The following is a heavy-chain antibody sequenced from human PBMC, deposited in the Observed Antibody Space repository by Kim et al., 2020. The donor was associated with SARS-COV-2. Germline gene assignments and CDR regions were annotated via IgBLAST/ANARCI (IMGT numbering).Heavy chain of an antibody. Sequence: GGSLRLSCAASGFTFSSYAMHWVRQAPGKGLEWVAVISYDGSNKYYADSVKGRFTISRDNSKNTLYLQMNSLRAEDTAVYYCARGEIGYSYGYENYYYGMDVWGQGTTVTVSS. CDR2: ISYDGSNK. D-gene: IGHD5-18*01. J-gene: IGHJ6*02. CDR1: GFTFSSYA. CDR3: ARGEIGYSYGYENYYYGMDV. V-gene: IGHV3-30*04.